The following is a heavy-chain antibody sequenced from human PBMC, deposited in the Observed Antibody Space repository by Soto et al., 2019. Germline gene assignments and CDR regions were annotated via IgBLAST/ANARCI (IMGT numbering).Heavy chain of an antibody. Sequence: XVSLSLSFTASGFTLQNYSMAWVRQAPGKGLEWVSTLIGGHYGTAYSYSVKGRFTVSRDNSKNCLYLQMNSLGVEDTAMYFCAKGKSTGDIDWFEPWGQGSLVTVSS. D-gene: IGHD3-10*01. CDR2: LIGGHYGT. J-gene: IGHJ5*02. V-gene: IGHV3-23*01. CDR3: AKGKSTGDIDWFEP. CDR1: GFTLQNYS.